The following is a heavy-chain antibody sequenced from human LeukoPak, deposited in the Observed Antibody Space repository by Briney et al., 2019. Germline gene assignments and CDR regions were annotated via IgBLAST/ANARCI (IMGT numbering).Heavy chain of an antibody. CDR2: INPNSGGT. V-gene: IGHV1-2*02. CDR3: ARGPRPELRYYYDSSGRPYYFDY. Sequence: ASVKVSCKASGYTFTGYYMYWVRQAPGQGLEWMGWINPNSGGTNYAQKFQGRVTMTRDTSISTAYMELSRLRSDDTAVYYCARGPRPELRYYYDSSGRPYYFDYWGQGTLVTVSS. D-gene: IGHD3-22*01. J-gene: IGHJ4*02. CDR1: GYTFTGYY.